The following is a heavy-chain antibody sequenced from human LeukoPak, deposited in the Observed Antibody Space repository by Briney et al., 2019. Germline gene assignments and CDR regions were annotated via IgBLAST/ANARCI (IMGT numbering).Heavy chain of an antibody. CDR2: MNPNSGNT. Sequence: GASVKVSCKASGYTFTSCDINWVRQATGQGLEWMGWMNPNSGNTGYAQKFQGRVTITGNTSISTAYMELSSLRSEDTAVYYCARAFRSTSDHHGSPKMEYYFDYWGQGTLVTVSS. V-gene: IGHV1-8*03. CDR3: ARAFRSTSDHHGSPKMEYYFDY. CDR1: GYTFTSCD. J-gene: IGHJ4*02. D-gene: IGHD2-2*01.